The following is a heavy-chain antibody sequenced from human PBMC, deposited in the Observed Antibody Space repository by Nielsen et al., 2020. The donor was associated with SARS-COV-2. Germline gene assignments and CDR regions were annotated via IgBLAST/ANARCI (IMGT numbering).Heavy chain of an antibody. CDR2: ISYDGSNK. Sequence: GESLKISCAASGFTFSSYAMHWVRQAPGKGLEWVAVISYDGSNKYYADSVKGRFTISRDNSKNTLYLQMNSLRAEDTAVYYCARERDYYYYYGMDVWGQGTTVTVSS. CDR1: GFTFSSYA. V-gene: IGHV3-30*04. J-gene: IGHJ6*02. CDR3: ARERDYYYYYGMDV.